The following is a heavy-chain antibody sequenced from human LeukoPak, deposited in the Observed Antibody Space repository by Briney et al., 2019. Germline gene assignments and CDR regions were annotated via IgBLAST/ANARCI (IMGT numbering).Heavy chain of an antibody. V-gene: IGHV3-23*01. D-gene: IGHD3-16*02. J-gene: IGHJ4*02. Sequence: QTGGSLRLSCAASGFTFSSYAMSWVRQAPGKGLEWVSAISGSGGSTYYADPLKGRFTISRDNSKNTLYLQMNSLRAEDTAVYYCAKIYRLGELSDPPTNWGQGTLVTVSS. CDR2: ISGSGGST. CDR1: GFTFSSYA. CDR3: AKIYRLGELSDPPTN.